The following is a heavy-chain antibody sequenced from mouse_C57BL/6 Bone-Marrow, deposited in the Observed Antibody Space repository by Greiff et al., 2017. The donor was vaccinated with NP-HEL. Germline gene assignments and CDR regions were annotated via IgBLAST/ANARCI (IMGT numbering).Heavy chain of an antibody. J-gene: IGHJ1*03. D-gene: IGHD1-1*01. V-gene: IGHV1-4*01. CDR2: INPSSGYT. CDR3: ARTITTVVAHWYFDV. Sequence: QVQLQQSGAELARPGASVKMSCKASGYTFTSYTMHWVKQRPGQGLEWIGYINPSSGYTKYNQKFKDKATLTADKSSSTAYMQLSSLTSEDSAVYYCARTITTVVAHWYFDVWGTGTTVTVSS. CDR1: GYTFTSYT.